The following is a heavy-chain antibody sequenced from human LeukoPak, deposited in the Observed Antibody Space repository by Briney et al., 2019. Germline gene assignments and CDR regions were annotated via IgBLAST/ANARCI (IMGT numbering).Heavy chain of an antibody. Sequence: PSQTLSLTCSVSGGSISSGDYYWSWIRQPPGKGLEWVGYIYHSGRTYYSPSLMSRVTISIDTSKNQFSLKLSSVTDADTAVYYCARGRFYGPADYWGQGTLLTVSS. J-gene: IGHJ4*02. CDR1: GGSISSGDYY. D-gene: IGHD2/OR15-2a*01. CDR2: IYHSGRT. V-gene: IGHV4-30-4*01. CDR3: ARGRFYGPADY.